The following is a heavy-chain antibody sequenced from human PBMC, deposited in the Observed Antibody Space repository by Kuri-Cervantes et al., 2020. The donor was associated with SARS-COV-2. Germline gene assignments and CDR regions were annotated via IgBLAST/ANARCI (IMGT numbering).Heavy chain of an antibody. Sequence: GGSLRLSCAGSGFTFSSYSMNWARQTPGKGLEWVSAISGSGGSTYYADSVKGRFTISRDNSKNTLYLQMNSLRAEDTAVYYCAKRGGYSYGSPPDYYYYYYMDVWGKGTTVTVSS. CDR1: GFTFSSYS. D-gene: IGHD5-18*01. V-gene: IGHV3-23*01. CDR2: ISGSGGST. J-gene: IGHJ6*03. CDR3: AKRGGYSYGSPPDYYYYYYMDV.